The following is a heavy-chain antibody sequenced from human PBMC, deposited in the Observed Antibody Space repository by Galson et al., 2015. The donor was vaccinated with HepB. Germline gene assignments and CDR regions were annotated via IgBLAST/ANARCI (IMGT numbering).Heavy chain of an antibody. CDR2: ISWNSGSI. D-gene: IGHD5-18*01. CDR1: GFTFDDYA. J-gene: IGHJ4*02. Sequence: SLRLSCAASGFTFDDYAMHWVRQAPGKGLEWVSGISWNSGSIGYADSVKGRFTISRDNAKNSLYLQMNSLRAEDTALYYCAKAPGGDSYGLSHFDYWGQGTLVTVSS. CDR3: AKAPGGDSYGLSHFDY. V-gene: IGHV3-9*01.